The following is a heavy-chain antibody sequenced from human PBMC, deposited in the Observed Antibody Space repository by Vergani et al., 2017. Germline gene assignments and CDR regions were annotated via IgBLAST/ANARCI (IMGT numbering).Heavy chain of an antibody. J-gene: IGHJ4*02. CDR3: AIERLVELPFSPIDY. Sequence: EVPLVESGGGVVRPGGSLRLSCAASGFTFDDYGMGWVRQAPGKGLEIVYGINWSGGSTGYAASGKGRFTISRDNAKKYLYLQINSLSAEDTALYYCAIERLVELPFSPIDYWGQGTLVTVSS. CDR1: GFTFDDYG. CDR2: INWSGGST. V-gene: IGHV3-20*04. D-gene: IGHD3-16*01.